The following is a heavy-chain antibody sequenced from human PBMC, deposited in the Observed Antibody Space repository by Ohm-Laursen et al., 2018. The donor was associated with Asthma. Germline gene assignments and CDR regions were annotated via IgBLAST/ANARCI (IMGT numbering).Heavy chain of an antibody. V-gene: IGHV3-33*01. J-gene: IGHJ4*02. Sequence: SLRLSCAASGFTFSSYGMHWVRQAPGKGLEWVAVIWYDGGNKYYADSVKGRFTISRDNSKNTLYLQMNSLRAEDTAVYYCARDVMEWYLPAFDFWGQGTLVTVSS. CDR1: GFTFSSYG. CDR2: IWYDGGNK. D-gene: IGHD3-3*01. CDR3: ARDVMEWYLPAFDF.